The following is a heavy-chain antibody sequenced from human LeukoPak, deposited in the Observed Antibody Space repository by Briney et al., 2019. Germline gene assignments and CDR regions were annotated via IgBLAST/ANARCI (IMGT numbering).Heavy chain of an antibody. D-gene: IGHD2/OR15-2a*01. J-gene: IGHJ4*02. CDR2: INPNSGAT. CDR1: GYTFTSYY. V-gene: IGHV1-2*02. CDR3: ARGAYSTDDYSGVGDY. Sequence: GASVKVSCKASGYTFTSYYMHWVRQAPGQGLEWMGWINPNSGATKDTQRSQGRVTMTRDTSISTAYMELSRLTSDDTAVYYCARGAYSTDDYSGVGDYWGQGSLVTVSS.